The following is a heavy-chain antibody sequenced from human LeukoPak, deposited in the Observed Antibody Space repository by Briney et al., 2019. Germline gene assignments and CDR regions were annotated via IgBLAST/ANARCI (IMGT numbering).Heavy chain of an antibody. J-gene: IGHJ6*04. CDR1: GFTFSSYG. CDR3: TTDYYGSGSYYKIYYYGMDV. V-gene: IGHV3-15*01. Sequence: GRSLRLSCAASGFTFSSYGMHWVRQAPGKGLEWVGRIKSKTDGGTTDYAAPVKGRFTISRDDSKNTLYLQMNSLKTEDTAVYYCTTDYYGSGSYYKIYYYGMDVWGKGTTVTVSS. D-gene: IGHD3-10*01. CDR2: IKSKTDGGTT.